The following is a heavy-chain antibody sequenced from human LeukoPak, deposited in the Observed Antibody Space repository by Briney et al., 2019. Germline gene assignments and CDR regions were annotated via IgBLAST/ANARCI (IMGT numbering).Heavy chain of an antibody. J-gene: IGHJ4*02. CDR1: GFTFSSYE. CDR3: ARGRSARSLLDY. V-gene: IGHV4-34*01. CDR2: INHSGST. Sequence: GSLRLSCAASGFTFSSYEMNWVRQAPGKGLEWIGEINHSGSTNYNPSLKSRVTISVDTSKNQFSLKLSSVTAADTAVYYCARGRSARSLLDYWGQGTLVTVSS. D-gene: IGHD3-10*01.